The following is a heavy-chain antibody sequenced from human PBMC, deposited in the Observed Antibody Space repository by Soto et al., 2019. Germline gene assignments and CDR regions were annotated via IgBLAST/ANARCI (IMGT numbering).Heavy chain of an antibody. CDR3: ARENYYDSSGWAFDI. D-gene: IGHD3-22*01. CDR1: GGSISSYY. J-gene: IGHJ3*02. CDR2: TYYSGST. Sequence: SETLSLTCTVSGGSISSYYWSWIRQPPGKGLEWIGYTYYSGSTNYNPSLKSRVTISVDTSKNQFSLKLSSVTAADTAVYYCARENYYDSSGWAFDIWGQGTMVTVSS. V-gene: IGHV4-59*01.